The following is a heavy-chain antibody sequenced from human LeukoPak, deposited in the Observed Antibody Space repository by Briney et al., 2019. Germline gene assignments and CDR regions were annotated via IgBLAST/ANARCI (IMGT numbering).Heavy chain of an antibody. J-gene: IGHJ4*02. D-gene: IGHD1-26*01. CDR2: IKQDGSEK. CDR1: GFTFSSYS. Sequence: GGSLRLSCAASGFTFSSYSMNWVRQAPGKGLEWVANIKQDGSEKYYVDSVKGRFTISRDNAKNSLYLQMNSLRAEDTAVYYCAKAQWGAPFDYWGQGTLVTVSS. V-gene: IGHV3-7*01. CDR3: AKAQWGAPFDY.